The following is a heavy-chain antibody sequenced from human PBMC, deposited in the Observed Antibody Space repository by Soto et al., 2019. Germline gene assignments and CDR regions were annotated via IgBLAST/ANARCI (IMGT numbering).Heavy chain of an antibody. CDR1: GGSVSSGSYY. CDR2: IYYSGST. Sequence: QVQLQESGPGLVKPSETLSLTCTVSGGSVSSGSYYWSWLRQPPGKGLEWIGYIYYSGSTNYNPSLKSRVTISVDTSKNQFSLKLSSVTAADTAVYYCARVGIVVAEHDYWGQGTLVTVSS. CDR3: ARVGIVVAEHDY. D-gene: IGHD3-22*01. V-gene: IGHV4-61*01. J-gene: IGHJ4*02.